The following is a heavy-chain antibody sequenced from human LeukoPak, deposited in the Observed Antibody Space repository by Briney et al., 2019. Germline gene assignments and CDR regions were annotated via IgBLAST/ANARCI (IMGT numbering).Heavy chain of an antibody. CDR1: GFTFSSHG. D-gene: IGHD3-9*01. CDR2: ISPGGPT. V-gene: IGHV3-23*01. J-gene: IGHJ6*03. Sequence: GGSLRLSCAGSGFTFSSHGMNWVRQAPGKGLEWVSGISPGGPTYYADSVKGRFSISRDDSKNTLYLQMINLRADDTAVYYCAKDISNYYYYMDVWGKGTTVTISS. CDR3: AKDISNYYYYMDV.